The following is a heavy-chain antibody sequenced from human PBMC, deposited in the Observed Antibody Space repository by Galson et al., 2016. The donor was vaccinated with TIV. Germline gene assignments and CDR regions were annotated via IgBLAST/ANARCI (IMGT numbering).Heavy chain of an antibody. Sequence: SLRLSCAASGFSFSSLSMHWVSQAPGKGLEWVSSINNTGSLKHYPDSLKGQFTISRDNARNSVFLQMNSLRAEDTAVYYCAREHPQGWGFDCWGQGTLVTVSS. D-gene: IGHD7-27*01. CDR3: AREHPQGWGFDC. CDR2: INNTGSLK. CDR1: GFSFSSLS. J-gene: IGHJ4*02. V-gene: IGHV3-21*01.